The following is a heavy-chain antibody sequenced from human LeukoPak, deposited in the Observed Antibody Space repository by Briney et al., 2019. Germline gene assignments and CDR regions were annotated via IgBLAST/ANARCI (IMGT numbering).Heavy chain of an antibody. CDR2: MNPNSGNT. J-gene: IGHJ6*03. V-gene: IGHV1-8*03. CDR1: GYTFTSYG. D-gene: IGHD3-3*01. Sequence: ASVKVSCKASGYTFTSYGINWVRQATGQGLEWMGWMNPNSGNTGYARKFQGRVTITRNTSISTAYMELSSLRSEDTAVYYCARVGVYYDFWSGIYYMDVWGKGTTVTVSS. CDR3: ARVGVYYDFWSGIYYMDV.